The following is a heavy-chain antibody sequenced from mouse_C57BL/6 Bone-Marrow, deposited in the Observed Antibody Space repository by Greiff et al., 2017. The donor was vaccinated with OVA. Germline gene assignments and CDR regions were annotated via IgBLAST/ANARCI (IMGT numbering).Heavy chain of an antibody. CDR2: IYPRDGST. CDR1: GYTFTSYD. Sequence: QVQLQQSGPELVKPGASVKLSCKASGYTFTSYDINWVKQRPGQGLEWIGWIYPRDGSTTYNEKFKGKATLTVDTSSSTAYMELHSLTSEDSAVYFCARFSLGRYFDVWGTGTTVTVSS. V-gene: IGHV1-85*01. CDR3: ARFSLGRYFDV. D-gene: IGHD4-1*01. J-gene: IGHJ1*03.